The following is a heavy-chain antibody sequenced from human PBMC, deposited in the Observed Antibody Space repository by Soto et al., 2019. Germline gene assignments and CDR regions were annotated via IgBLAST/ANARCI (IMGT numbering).Heavy chain of an antibody. V-gene: IGHV4-34*01. D-gene: IGHD6-19*01. J-gene: IGHJ4*02. CDR1: GGSFGGYY. CDR3: ARGLTVAGTGGDY. CDR2: INHSGST. Sequence: SETLSLTCAVYGGSFGGYYRSWIRQPPGKGLEWIGEINHSGSTNYNPSLKSRVTISVDTSKNQFSLKLSSVTAADTAVYYCARGLTVAGTGGDYWGQGTLVTVSS.